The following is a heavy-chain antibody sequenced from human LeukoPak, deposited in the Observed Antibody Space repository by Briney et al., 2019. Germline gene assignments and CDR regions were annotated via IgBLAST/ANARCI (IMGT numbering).Heavy chain of an antibody. CDR1: GYTFTTYG. CDR3: ARDYMSFDY. J-gene: IGHJ4*02. V-gene: IGHV1-18*01. D-gene: IGHD2-2*02. CDR2: ISAYNGHT. Sequence: ASVKVSCKASGYTFTTYGISWVRQAPGQGLEWMGWISAYNGHTNYAQKLQGRVTMTTDASTTTAYMELRSLRSDDTAVYYCARDYMSFDYWGQGTLVTVSS.